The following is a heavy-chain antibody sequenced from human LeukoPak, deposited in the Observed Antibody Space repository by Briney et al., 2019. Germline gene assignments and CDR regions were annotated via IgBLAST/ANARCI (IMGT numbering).Heavy chain of an antibody. CDR1: VYTFSNAR. V-gene: IGHV3-15*07. D-gene: IGHD3-10*01. Sequence: KSGGSLRLSCVVSVYTFSNARMNWLRQATGKGLEWVGRIKSKAVGGTVDYAALVKGRFTISRDDSKNTVYLLAKNLKAEYTAIGFAVLYDTKTWFEHWGQGGLVIVSS. CDR3: VLYDTKTWFEH. CDR2: IKSKAVGGTV. J-gene: IGHJ5*02.